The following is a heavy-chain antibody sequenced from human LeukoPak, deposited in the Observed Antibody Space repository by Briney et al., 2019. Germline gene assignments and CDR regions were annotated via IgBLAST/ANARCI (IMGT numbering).Heavy chain of an antibody. J-gene: IGHJ4*02. CDR2: ISSNADIV. CDR3: ARETVAGTFDY. V-gene: IGHV3-11*01. Sequence: GGSLRLSCSASGFTFSEYYMSWIRQPQGKGLEWVSDISSNADIVSYADFAQGRFTISRDNGDHSLSLQLNSLRAEDTAVYYCARETVAGTFDYWSQGTLVTVSS. D-gene: IGHD6-19*01. CDR1: GFTFSEYY.